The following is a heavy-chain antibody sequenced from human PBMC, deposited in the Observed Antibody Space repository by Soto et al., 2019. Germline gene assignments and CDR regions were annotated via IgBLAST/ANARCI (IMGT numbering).Heavy chain of an antibody. V-gene: IGHV1-46*01. Sequence: ASVKVSCKASGYTFTSYYMHWVRQAPGQGLEWMGIINPSGGSTSYAQKFQGRVTMTRDTSTSTVYMELSSLRSEDTAVYYCARDLGPYCSSTSCYQKNYYYYGMGVWGQGTTVTVSS. D-gene: IGHD2-2*01. CDR2: INPSGGST. CDR1: GYTFTSYY. CDR3: ARDLGPYCSSTSCYQKNYYYYGMGV. J-gene: IGHJ6*02.